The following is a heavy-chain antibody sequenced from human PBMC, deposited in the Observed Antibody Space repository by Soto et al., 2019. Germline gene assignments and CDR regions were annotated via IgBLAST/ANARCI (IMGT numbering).Heavy chain of an antibody. CDR2: INHSGST. D-gene: IGHD6-19*01. CDR3: ARGRVSSGWYRDY. CDR1: GGSSSGYY. V-gene: IGHV4-34*01. Sequence: SETLSLTCTVYGGSSSGYYWSWIRQPPGKGLEWIGEINHSGSTNYNPSLKSRVTISVDTSKNQFSLKLNSVTAADTAVYFCARGRVSSGWYRDYWGQGTLVTVSS. J-gene: IGHJ4*02.